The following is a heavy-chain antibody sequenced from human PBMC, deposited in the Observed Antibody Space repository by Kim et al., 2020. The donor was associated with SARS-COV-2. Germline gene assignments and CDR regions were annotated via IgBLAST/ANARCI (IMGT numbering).Heavy chain of an antibody. V-gene: IGHV1-69*04. CDR2: IIPILGIA. D-gene: IGHD3-10*01. CDR3: AREGGLYYGSGRNWFDP. CDR1: GGTFSSYA. J-gene: IGHJ5*02. Sequence: SVKVSCKASGGTFSSYAISWVRQAPGQGLEWMGRIIPILGIANYAQKFQGRVTITADKSTSTAYMELSSLRSEDTAVYYCAREGGLYYGSGRNWFDPWGQGTLVTVSS.